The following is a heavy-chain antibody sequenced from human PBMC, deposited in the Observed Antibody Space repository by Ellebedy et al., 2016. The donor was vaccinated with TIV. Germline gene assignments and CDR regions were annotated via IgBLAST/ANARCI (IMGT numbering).Heavy chain of an antibody. CDR1: GFSFSGYA. CDR2: IVGSGGSR. D-gene: IGHD5-18*01. CDR3: AKDRTPGDGYWVFDF. V-gene: IGHV3-23*01. Sequence: GESLKISCAASGFSFSGYATSSALHARGKGLEWVSGIVGSGGSRYADSVKGRFTISRDNSKSTLDLQMSSLRADETAVYYCAKDRTPGDGYWVFDFWGQGTLVTVST. J-gene: IGHJ4*02.